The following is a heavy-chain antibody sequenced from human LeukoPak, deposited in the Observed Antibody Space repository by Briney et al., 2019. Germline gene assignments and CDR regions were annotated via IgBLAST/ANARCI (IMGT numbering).Heavy chain of an antibody. CDR1: GGSISSTNW. J-gene: IGHJ4*02. CDR2: IYDSGST. CDR3: ARQSISGSSLSYFDY. V-gene: IGHV4-4*02. D-gene: IGHD3-22*01. Sequence: SETLSLTCGVSGGSISSTNWWSWVRQPPGKGLEWIGNIYDSGSTNYNPSLKSRVTISVDTSKNQCSLKLSSVTAADTAVYYCARQSISGSSLSYFDYWGQGTLVNVSS.